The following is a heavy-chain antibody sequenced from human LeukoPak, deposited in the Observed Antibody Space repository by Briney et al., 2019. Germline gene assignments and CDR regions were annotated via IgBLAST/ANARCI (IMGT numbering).Heavy chain of an antibody. D-gene: IGHD3-22*01. CDR3: AAVKTYYYDTSGYYFPLNAFDI. Sequence: ASVKVSCKASGYTFTGYYMHWVRQAPGQGLERIGWINPNSGGTNYAQKFQGRVTMTRDTSISTAYMEVSRLRSDDTAVYYCAAVKTYYYDTSGYYFPLNAFDIWGQGTMVTVSS. V-gene: IGHV1-2*02. J-gene: IGHJ3*02. CDR1: GYTFTGYY. CDR2: INPNSGGT.